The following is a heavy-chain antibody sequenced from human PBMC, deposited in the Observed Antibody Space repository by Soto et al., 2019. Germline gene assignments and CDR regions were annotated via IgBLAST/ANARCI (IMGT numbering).Heavy chain of an antibody. V-gene: IGHV4-39*01. CDR3: ARHGPFHTPFDY. CDR1: GGSISSSSDY. CDR2: IYFSGTT. J-gene: IGHJ4*02. D-gene: IGHD2-15*01. Sequence: GSLRLSCTVSGGSISSSSDYWGWVRQPPGKGLEWIASIYFSGTTFDNPSLKSRVTISVDTSKNQFSLKLSYVTAADTAVYYCARHGPFHTPFDYWGQGALVTVSS.